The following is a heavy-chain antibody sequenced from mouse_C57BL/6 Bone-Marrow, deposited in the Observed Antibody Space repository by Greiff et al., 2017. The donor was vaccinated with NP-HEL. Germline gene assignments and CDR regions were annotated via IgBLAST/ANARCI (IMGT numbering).Heavy chain of an antibody. CDR1: GYTFTDYE. J-gene: IGHJ1*03. V-gene: IGHV1-15*01. CDR3: TIWPNIPPGATVVARYFDV. Sequence: QVQLQQSGAELVRPGASVTLSCKASGYTFTDYEMHWVKQTPVHGLEWIGAIDPEPGGTAYNQKFKGKAILTADKSSSTAYMELRSLTSEDSAVYYCTIWPNIPPGATVVARYFDVWGTGTTVTVSS. CDR2: IDPEPGGT. D-gene: IGHD1-1*01.